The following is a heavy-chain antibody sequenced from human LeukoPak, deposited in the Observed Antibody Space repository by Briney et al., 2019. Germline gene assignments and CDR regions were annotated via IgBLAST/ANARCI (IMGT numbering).Heavy chain of an antibody. CDR2: IYSGGST. Sequence: GGSLRLSCAASGFTVSSNYMSWVRQAPGKGLEWVSAIYSGGSTYYADSVKGRFTISRDNSKNTLYLQMNSLRAEDTAVYYCARGDYYDSSGYRLDYWGQGTLVTVSS. D-gene: IGHD3-22*01. CDR3: ARGDYYDSSGYRLDY. CDR1: GFTVSSNY. J-gene: IGHJ4*02. V-gene: IGHV3-53*01.